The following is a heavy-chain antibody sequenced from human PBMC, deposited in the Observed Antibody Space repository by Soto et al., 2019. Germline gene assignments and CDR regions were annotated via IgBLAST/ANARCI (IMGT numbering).Heavy chain of an antibody. Sequence: EVQLLESGGGLVQPEGSLRLSCAASGFTFSSYAMSWVRQAPGKGLEWGSSVSGSGGNTYYADSVKGRFTISRDSSENTLYLQMNSLRAEDTAVYYCARGTSSSRYYNMDVWGKGTTVTVSS. CDR1: GFTFSSYA. D-gene: IGHD2-2*01. J-gene: IGHJ6*03. V-gene: IGHV3-23*01. CDR3: ARGTSSSRYYNMDV. CDR2: VSGSGGNT.